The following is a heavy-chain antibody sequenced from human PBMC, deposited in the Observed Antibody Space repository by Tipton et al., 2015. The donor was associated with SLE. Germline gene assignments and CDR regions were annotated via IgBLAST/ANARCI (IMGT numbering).Heavy chain of an antibody. CDR2: IFRSGST. Sequence: TLSLTCAVCGGSISSSNWWVWVRQAPGKGLEWIGEIFRSGSTNYNPSLNSRVTMSVDQSKNQFSLNLKSVTAADTAVYYCARGVAGYYFYYYLDVWGSGTAVTVSS. J-gene: IGHJ6*03. CDR3: ARGVAGYYFYYYLDV. CDR1: GGSISSSNW. D-gene: IGHD6-19*01. V-gene: IGHV4-4*02.